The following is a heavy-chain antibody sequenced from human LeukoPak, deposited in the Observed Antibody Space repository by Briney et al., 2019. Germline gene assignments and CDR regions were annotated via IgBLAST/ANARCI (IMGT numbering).Heavy chain of an antibody. CDR1: GFTFEDYG. D-gene: IGHD1-26*01. J-gene: IGHJ4*02. CDR3: ARSRYSGSYPRNFDY. V-gene: IGHV3-20*04. CDR2: INWNGGST. Sequence: GGSLRLSCAVSGFTFEDYGTSWVRQAPGKGLEWVSGINWNGGSTGYADSVKGRFTISRDNAKNSLYLQMNSLRAEDTALSYCARSRYSGSYPRNFDYWGQGTLVTVSS.